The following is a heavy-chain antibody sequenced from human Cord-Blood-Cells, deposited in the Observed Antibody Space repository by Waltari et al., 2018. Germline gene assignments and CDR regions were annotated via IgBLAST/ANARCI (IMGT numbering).Heavy chain of an antibody. D-gene: IGHD5-18*01. CDR3: ARELDTAMVTLDAFDI. Sequence: QVQLQPWGAGLLTPSETLSLTCAVYGWSCRRYYWRWIRQPPGKGLEWIGEINHSGSTNYNPSLKSRVTISVDTSKNQFSLKLSSVTAADTAVYYCARELDTAMVTLDAFDIWGQGTMVTVSS. CDR1: GWSCRRYY. J-gene: IGHJ3*02. CDR2: INHSGST. V-gene: IGHV4-34*01.